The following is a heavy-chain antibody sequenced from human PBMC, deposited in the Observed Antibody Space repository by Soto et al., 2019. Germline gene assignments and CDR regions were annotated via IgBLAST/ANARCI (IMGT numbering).Heavy chain of an antibody. CDR2: IYYSGNT. V-gene: IGHV4-30-4*01. CDR1: GGSKSSGDYY. Sequence: SETVSSNCFGPGGSKSSGDYYWSWIRHPPGKGLEWIGNIYYSGNTYYNPSLKSRVTISVDTSKNQFSLKLSSVTAADTAVYYCARPSSYYYYGMEVWGQGSTVTVSS. CDR3: ARPSSYYYYGMEV. J-gene: IGHJ6*02.